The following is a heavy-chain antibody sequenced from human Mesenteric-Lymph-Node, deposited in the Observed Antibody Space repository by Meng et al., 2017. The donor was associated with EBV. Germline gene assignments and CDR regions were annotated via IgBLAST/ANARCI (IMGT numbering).Heavy chain of an antibody. V-gene: IGHV4-4*02. CDR3: ARGSYYAGTPFDS. Sequence: VQLQESGPGLVKPSGTLSLTCAVSGGSIVTTNWWSWVRQPPGKGLEWIGEIYHSGSTLYNPSLKSRVTILVDKSENHFTLELTSLTAADTAVYYCARGSYYAGTPFDSWGQGTLVTVSS. J-gene: IGHJ5*01. CDR2: IYHSGST. D-gene: IGHD3-10*01. CDR1: GGSIVTTNW.